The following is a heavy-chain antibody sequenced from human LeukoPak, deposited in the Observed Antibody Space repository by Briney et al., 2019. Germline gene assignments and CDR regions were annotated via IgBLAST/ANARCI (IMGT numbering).Heavy chain of an antibody. V-gene: IGHV4-30-4*02. CDR3: ARESYGDYGQRFFDY. CDR2: IYYSGST. J-gene: IGHJ4*02. Sequence: SETLSLTCTVSGGSISSGDYYWSWIRQPPGKGLEWIGYIYYSGSTYYNPSLKSRVTISVDTSKNQFSLKLSSVTAADTAVYYCARESYGDYGQRFFDYWGQGTLVTVSS. CDR1: GGSISSGDYY. D-gene: IGHD4-17*01.